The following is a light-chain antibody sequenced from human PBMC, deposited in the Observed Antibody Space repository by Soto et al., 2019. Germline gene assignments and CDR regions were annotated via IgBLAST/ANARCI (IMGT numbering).Light chain of an antibody. CDR3: QQYNNRPPDS. CDR2: DAT. J-gene: IGKJ2*01. Sequence: IQMTQSPSTLSASVGDRVTITCRASHNIERWMAWYQQKRGRAPSLLIFDATTLHSGVPSRFSGGGSGTEFTLIISSLQSEDFAVYYCQQYNNRPPDSFGQGTKLEIK. V-gene: IGKV1-5*01. CDR1: HNIERW.